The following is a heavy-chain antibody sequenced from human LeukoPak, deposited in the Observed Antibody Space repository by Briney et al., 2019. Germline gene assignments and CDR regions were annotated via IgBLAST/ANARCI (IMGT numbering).Heavy chain of an antibody. CDR2: INNSGGST. Sequence: GESLRLSCAASGFTFSSYAMSWVRQAPGKGLEWVSSINNSGGSTYYADSVKGRFTISRDNAKNSLYLQMNSLRAEDTAVYYCARISPKGPIDYWGQGTLVTVSS. J-gene: IGHJ4*02. V-gene: IGHV3-23*01. CDR1: GFTFSSYA. CDR3: ARISPKGPIDY.